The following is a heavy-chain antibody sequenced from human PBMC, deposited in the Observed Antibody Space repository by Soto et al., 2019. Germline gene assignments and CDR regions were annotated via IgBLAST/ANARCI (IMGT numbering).Heavy chain of an antibody. CDR3: ARALESRSWYGMRFDP. CDR2: IYHSGST. V-gene: IGHV4-4*02. CDR1: GGSISSSNW. Sequence: SETLSLTCAVSGGSISSSNWWSWVRQPPGKGLEWIGEIYHSGSTNYNPSLKSRVTISVDKSKNQFSLKLSSVTAADTAVYYCARALESRSWYGMRFDPWGQGTLVTVSS. J-gene: IGHJ5*02. D-gene: IGHD6-13*01.